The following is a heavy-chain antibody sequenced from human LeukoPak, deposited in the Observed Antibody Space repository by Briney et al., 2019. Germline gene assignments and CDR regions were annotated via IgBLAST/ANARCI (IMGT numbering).Heavy chain of an antibody. CDR3: AKGKAYGDYDY. CDR2: ISGSGGST. V-gene: IGHV3-23*01. D-gene: IGHD4-17*01. CDR1: GFTFSSYA. J-gene: IGHJ4*02. Sequence: GGSLRLSCAASGFTFSSYAMIWVRQAPGKGLEWVSVISGSGGSTYYADSVKGRFTISRDNSKNTLYLQMNSLRAEDTAVYYCAKGKAYGDYDYWGQGTLVTVSS.